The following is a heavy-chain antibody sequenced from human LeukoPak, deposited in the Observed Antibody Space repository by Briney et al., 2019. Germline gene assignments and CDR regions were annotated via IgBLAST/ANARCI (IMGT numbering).Heavy chain of an antibody. J-gene: IGHJ5*02. CDR2: INSERTAT. V-gene: IGHV3-74*01. Sequence: GGSPRLSCAASGFTFSSYWMHCVRQAPGKGLVCVSRINSERTATSYADSVKGRFTISRDNAENTLYLQMNSLRVEDTAVYYCASTTGRYRFHPWGQRTLVTVSS. D-gene: IGHD4-11*01. CDR1: GFTFSSYW. CDR3: ASTTGRYRFHP.